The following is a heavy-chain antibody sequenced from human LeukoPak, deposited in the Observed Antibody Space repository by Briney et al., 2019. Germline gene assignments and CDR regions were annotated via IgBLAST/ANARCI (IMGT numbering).Heavy chain of an antibody. D-gene: IGHD3-10*01. CDR1: GFTFSSYA. CDR3: ARASRWFGESGAFDI. V-gene: IGHV3-30*04. Sequence: GGSLRLSCAASGFTFSSYAMHWVRQAPGKGLEWVAVISYDGSNKYYADSVKGRFTISRDNSKNTLYLQMNSLRAEDTAVYYYARASRWFGESGAFDIWGQGTMVTVSS. CDR2: ISYDGSNK. J-gene: IGHJ3*02.